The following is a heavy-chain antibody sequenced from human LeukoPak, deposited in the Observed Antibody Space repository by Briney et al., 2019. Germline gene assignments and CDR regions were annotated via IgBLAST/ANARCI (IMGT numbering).Heavy chain of an antibody. CDR3: ARDYYYYDSSGYEEG. J-gene: IGHJ4*02. Sequence: SETLSLTCTVSGGSISSSSYYWGWICQPPGKGLEWIGSIYYSGSTYYNPSLKSRVTISVDTSKNQFSLKLSSVTAADTAVYYCARDYYYYDSSGYEEGWGQGTLVTVSS. CDR1: GGSISSSSYY. V-gene: IGHV4-39*02. D-gene: IGHD3-22*01. CDR2: IYYSGST.